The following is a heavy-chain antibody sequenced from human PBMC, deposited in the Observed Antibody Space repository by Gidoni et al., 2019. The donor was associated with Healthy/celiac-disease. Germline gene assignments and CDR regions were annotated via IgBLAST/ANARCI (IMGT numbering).Heavy chain of an antibody. CDR3: ARASQADY. V-gene: IGHV3-74*01. J-gene: IGHJ4*02. CDR2: INSDGSST. Sequence: LVWVSRINSDGSSTSYADSVKGRFTISRDNAKNTLYLQMNSLRAEDTAVYYCARASQADYWGQGTLVTVSS.